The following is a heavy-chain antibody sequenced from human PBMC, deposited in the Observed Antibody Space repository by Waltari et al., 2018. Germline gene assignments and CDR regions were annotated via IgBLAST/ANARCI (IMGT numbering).Heavy chain of an antibody. Sequence: SGFTFSSYAMHWVRQAPGKGLEWVAVISYDGSNKYYADSVKGRFTISRDNSKNTLYLQMNSLRAEDTAVYYCARVPPPYSSGWSSSNYYYYGMDVWGQGTTVTVSS. CDR3: ARVPPPYSSGWSSSNYYYYGMDV. V-gene: IGHV3-30*01. J-gene: IGHJ6*02. CDR2: ISYDGSNK. D-gene: IGHD6-19*01. CDR1: GFTFSSYA.